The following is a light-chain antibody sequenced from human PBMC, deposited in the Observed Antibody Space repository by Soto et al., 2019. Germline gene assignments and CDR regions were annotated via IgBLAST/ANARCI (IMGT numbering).Light chain of an antibody. Sequence: DIQMTQSPSTVSAYVGDSVTITCRASQSITTWLAWYQQRQGTATKLMIYDVSSLQSGVPSRFSGSGSGTEFTLTISSLQPDDFATYYCQHYKMYSSWTFGQGTKVDIK. CDR3: QHYKMYSSWT. CDR2: DVS. J-gene: IGKJ1*01. CDR1: QSITTW. V-gene: IGKV1-5*01.